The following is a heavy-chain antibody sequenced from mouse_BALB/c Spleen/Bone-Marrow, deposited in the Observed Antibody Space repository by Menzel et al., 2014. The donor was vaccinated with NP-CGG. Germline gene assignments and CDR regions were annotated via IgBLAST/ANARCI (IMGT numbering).Heavy chain of an antibody. Sequence: QVQLKDSGTDLVRPGAPVKLSCKASGYTFTDYWMNWVKQRPGRGLEWIGRIDPSDSETHYNQKFKDKATLTVDKSSTTAYIQLSNLTSEDSAVYYCARTAYWGQGTLVTVSA. CDR2: IDPSDSET. CDR1: GYTFTDYW. J-gene: IGHJ3*01. V-gene: IGHV1-61*01. CDR3: ARTAY.